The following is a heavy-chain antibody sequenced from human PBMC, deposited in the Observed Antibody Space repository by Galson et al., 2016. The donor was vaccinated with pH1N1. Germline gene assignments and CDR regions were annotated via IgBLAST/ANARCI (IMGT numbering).Heavy chain of an antibody. CDR2: IKPDGSEI. CDR1: EFTFSTYW. Sequence: SLRLSCAASEFTFSTYWMNWVRQAPGEGLEWVANIKPDGSEIYYVDSVRGRFTISRDNAQNSLYLHMNSLRAEDTAVYYCARDHFGWAFDVWGQGTMVTVSP. J-gene: IGHJ3*01. V-gene: IGHV3-7*03. D-gene: IGHD3-10*01. CDR3: ARDHFGWAFDV.